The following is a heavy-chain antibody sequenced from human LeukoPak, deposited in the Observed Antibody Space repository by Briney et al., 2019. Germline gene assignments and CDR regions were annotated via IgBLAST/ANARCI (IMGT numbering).Heavy chain of an antibody. J-gene: IGHJ4*02. Sequence: GGSLRLSCAASGFTFSSYAMSWVRQAPGKGLEWVSAISGSGGSTYYADSVKGRFTISRDNSKNTLYLQMNSLRAEDTAVYYCAKDHGYYYDSSGYYYWGQGTLVTVSS. CDR2: ISGSGGST. V-gene: IGHV3-23*01. CDR3: AKDHGYYYDSSGYYY. CDR1: GFTFSSYA. D-gene: IGHD3-22*01.